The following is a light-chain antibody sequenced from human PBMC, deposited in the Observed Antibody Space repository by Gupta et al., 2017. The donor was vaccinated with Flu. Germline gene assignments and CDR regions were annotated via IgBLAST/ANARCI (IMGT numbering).Light chain of an antibody. V-gene: IGLV1-47*01. CDR1: TFNIGNNY. CDR2: RVN. Sequence: HSVLSQPPSPSVTPAQRVTISCSRTTFNIGNNYVYWFQQLPGAAPRLLIYRVNERHSGVPDRFSASKSATSGSLAISGLRSEDEGDYFCGAWDNSLNSFVFGTGTTVTVL. J-gene: IGLJ1*01. CDR3: GAWDNSLNSFV.